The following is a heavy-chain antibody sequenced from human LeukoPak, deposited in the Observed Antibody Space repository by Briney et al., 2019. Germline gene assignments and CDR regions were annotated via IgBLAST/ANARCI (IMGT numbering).Heavy chain of an antibody. CDR2: ISGGGTT. Sequence: GGSLRLSCAASGSTVSSVYMSWVRQAPGKGLEWVSIISGGGTTYYTDSVKGRFTISRDNSKNTLYLQMNSLRAEDTAVYYCASRMGGYYYGLDVWGQGTTVTVSS. CDR1: GSTVSSVY. J-gene: IGHJ6*02. CDR3: ASRMGGYYYGLDV. V-gene: IGHV3-66*01. D-gene: IGHD2-8*01.